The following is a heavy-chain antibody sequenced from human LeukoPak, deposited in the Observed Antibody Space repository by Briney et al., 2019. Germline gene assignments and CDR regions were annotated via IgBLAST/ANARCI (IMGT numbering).Heavy chain of an antibody. D-gene: IGHD6-19*01. Sequence: SQTLSLTCAISGDSVSSNSAAWNWIRQSPSRGLEWLGSTYHRSKWYNDYALSVKSRISVNPDTPKNQFSLQLNSVTPEDTAVYYCARDAHEQWSVLGVYHYGFDVWGQGTTLTVSS. CDR2: TYHRSKWYN. J-gene: IGHJ6*02. V-gene: IGHV6-1*01. CDR1: GDSVSSNSAA. CDR3: ARDAHEQWSVLGVYHYGFDV.